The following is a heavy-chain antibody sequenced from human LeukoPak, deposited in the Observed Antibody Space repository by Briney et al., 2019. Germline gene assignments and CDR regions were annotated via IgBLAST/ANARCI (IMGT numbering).Heavy chain of an antibody. D-gene: IGHD1-26*01. CDR2: MYTTGSS. V-gene: IGHV4-4*07. J-gene: IGHJ4*02. CDR3: ARGQRVGATALDY. CDR1: GGSLNNYY. Sequence: PSETLSLTCTVSGGSLNNYYWSWIRQPAGKGLEFIGRMYTTGSSTYNPSLESRVTLSLDTSKNQFSLKLTSVTAADTAVYYCARGQRVGATALDYWGRGTLITVSS.